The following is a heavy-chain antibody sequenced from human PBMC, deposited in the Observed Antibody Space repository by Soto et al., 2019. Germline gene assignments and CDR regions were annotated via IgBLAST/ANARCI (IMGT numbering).Heavy chain of an antibody. CDR2: IYYSGST. D-gene: IGHD3-10*01. J-gene: IGHJ5*02. V-gene: IGHV4-39*01. CDR1: GGSISSSGYY. Sequence: SETLSLTCTVTGGSISSSGYYWGWIRQPPGKGPEWVGTIYYSGSTYYNPSPKSRVTISVDTSKNQFSLKVSSVTAADTAVYYCARAVPWFGELSNWFDPWGQGTLVTVSS. CDR3: ARAVPWFGELSNWFDP.